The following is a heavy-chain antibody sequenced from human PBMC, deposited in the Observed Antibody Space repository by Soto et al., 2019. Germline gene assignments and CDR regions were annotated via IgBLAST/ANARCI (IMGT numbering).Heavy chain of an antibody. CDR3: ARVSKDASGYYYGAFDI. CDR2: IYHSGGT. V-gene: IGHV4-4*02. CDR1: GDSITSTSY. Sequence: SETLSLTCGVSGDSITSTSYWSWVRQPPGEGLEWIGEIYHSGGTNSNPSLKSRVTMSVDKSKNQFSLRLSSVTAADTALYYCARVSKDASGYYYGAFDIWGQGTTVTVSS. D-gene: IGHD3-22*01. J-gene: IGHJ3*02.